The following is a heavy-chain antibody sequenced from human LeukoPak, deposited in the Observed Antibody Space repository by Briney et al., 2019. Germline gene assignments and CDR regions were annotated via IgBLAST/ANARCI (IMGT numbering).Heavy chain of an antibody. Sequence: GGSLRLSCAASGFTFSSYWMSWVRQAPGKGLEWVANIKQDGSEKYYVDSVKGRFTISRDNAKNSLYLQMNSLRAEDTAVYYCASKGSGYSYGDSDYWGQGTLVTVSS. CDR1: GFTFSSYW. V-gene: IGHV3-7*01. CDR3: ASKGSGYSYGDSDY. J-gene: IGHJ4*02. CDR2: IKQDGSEK. D-gene: IGHD5-18*01.